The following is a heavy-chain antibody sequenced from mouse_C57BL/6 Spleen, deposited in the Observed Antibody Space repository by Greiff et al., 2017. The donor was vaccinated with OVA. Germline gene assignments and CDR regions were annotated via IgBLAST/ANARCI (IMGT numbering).Heavy chain of an antibody. J-gene: IGHJ1*03. CDR3: ARRADYYGSSFWYFDV. CDR2: IYWDDDK. CDR1: GFSLSTSGMG. Sequence: ESGPGILQSSQTLSLTCSFSGFSLSTSGMGVSWIRQPSGKGLEWLAHIYWDDDKRYNPSLKSRLTISKDTSRNQVFLKITSVDTADTATYYCARRADYYGSSFWYFDVWGTGTTVTVSS. V-gene: IGHV8-12*01. D-gene: IGHD1-1*01.